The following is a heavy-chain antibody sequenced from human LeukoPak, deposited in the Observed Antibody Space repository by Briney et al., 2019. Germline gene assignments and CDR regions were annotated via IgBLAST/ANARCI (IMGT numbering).Heavy chain of an antibody. V-gene: IGHV4-39*07. CDR3: ARYSSGWYLRAFDI. CDR2: IYYSGST. J-gene: IGHJ3*02. CDR1: GGSISSSSYY. Sequence: KASETLSLTCTVSGGSISSSSYYWGWIRQPPGKGLEWIGSIYYSGSTYYNPSLKSRVTISVDTSRNQFSLKLSSVTAADTAVYYCARYSSGWYLRAFDIWGQGTMVTVSS. D-gene: IGHD6-19*01.